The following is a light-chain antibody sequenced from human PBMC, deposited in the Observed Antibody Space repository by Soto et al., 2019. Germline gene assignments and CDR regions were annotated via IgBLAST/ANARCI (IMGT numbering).Light chain of an antibody. V-gene: IGKV1-39*01. J-gene: IGKJ4*01. Sequence: DIQMTQSPSSLSASVGDRVTITCRASQSINNYLSWYQQKPVKAPNLLIFGASTLQSGVPSRFSGSGSGTDFTLTISSLQPEDFATYYCLQSYRTPLTFGGGTKVDIK. CDR2: GAS. CDR1: QSINNY. CDR3: LQSYRTPLT.